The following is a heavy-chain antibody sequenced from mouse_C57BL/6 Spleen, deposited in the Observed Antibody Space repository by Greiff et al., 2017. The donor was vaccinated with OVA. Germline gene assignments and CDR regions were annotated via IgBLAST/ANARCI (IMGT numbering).Heavy chain of an antibody. CDR3: ARQGGAWFAY. CDR1: GFTFSGYG. D-gene: IGHD1-1*02. CDR2: ISSGSSTI. J-gene: IGHJ3*01. V-gene: IGHV5-17*01. Sequence: EVQLVESGGGLVKPGGSLKLSCAASGFTFSGYGMHWVRQAPEKGLEWVAYISSGSSTIYYADTVKGRFTISRDNAKNTLFLQMTSLRSEDTAMYYCARQGGAWFAYWGQGTLVTVSA.